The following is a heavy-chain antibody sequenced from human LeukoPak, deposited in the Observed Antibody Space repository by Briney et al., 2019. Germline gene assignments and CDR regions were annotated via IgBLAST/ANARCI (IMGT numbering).Heavy chain of an antibody. CDR2: ISAYNGNT. V-gene: IGHV1-18*01. Sequence: ASVKVSCKASGYTFTSYGISWVRQAPGQGLEWMGWISAYNGNTNYAQKLQGRHTMTTDTSTSTAYMELRSPRSDDTAVYYCARSVVVPASDDYWGQGTLVSVSS. CDR1: GYTFTSYG. D-gene: IGHD2-2*01. CDR3: ARSVVVPASDDY. J-gene: IGHJ4*02.